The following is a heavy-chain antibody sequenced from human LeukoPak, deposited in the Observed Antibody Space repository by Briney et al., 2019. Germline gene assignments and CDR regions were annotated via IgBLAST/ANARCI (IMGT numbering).Heavy chain of an antibody. V-gene: IGHV4-59*01. Sequence: SETLSLTCTVSGGSISSYYWSWIRQPPGKGLEWIGYIYYSGSTNYNPSLKSRVTISVDTSKNQFSLKLSSVTAADTAVYYCARFGAAADDYWGQGTLVTVSS. CDR1: GGSISSYY. D-gene: IGHD6-13*01. CDR3: ARFGAAADDY. J-gene: IGHJ4*02. CDR2: IYYSGST.